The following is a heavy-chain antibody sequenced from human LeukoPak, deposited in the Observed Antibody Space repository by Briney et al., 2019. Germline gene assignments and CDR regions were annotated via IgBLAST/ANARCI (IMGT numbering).Heavy chain of an antibody. CDR2: IIPIFGTA. J-gene: IGHJ6*03. V-gene: IGHV1-69*05. CDR1: GGTFSSYA. D-gene: IGHD5-12*01. Sequence: SVKVSCKASGGTFSSYAISWVRQAPGQGLEWMGGIIPIFGTANYAQKFQGRVTITTDESTSTAYMELSSLRSEDTAVYYCARTQGYCGYDYYYYYYMDVWGKGTTVTVSS. CDR3: ARTQGYCGYDYYYYYYMDV.